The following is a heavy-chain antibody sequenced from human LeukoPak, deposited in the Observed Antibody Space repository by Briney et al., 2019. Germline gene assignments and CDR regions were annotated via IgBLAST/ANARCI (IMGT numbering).Heavy chain of an antibody. D-gene: IGHD2-2*03. CDR3: AKSELGIVVVPAAMPPIIQPPDV. CDR1: GFTFSSYG. CDR2: ISYDGSNK. Sequence: WQTLRLTCAASGFTFSSYGMHWSRQAPGQGLEGGEIISYDGSNKYYADSVKGRFTISRDNSKNTLYLQMNSLRAGDSAVYDCAKSELGIVVVPAAMPPIIQPPDVWGQGTTLTLS. V-gene: IGHV3-30*18. J-gene: IGHJ6*02.